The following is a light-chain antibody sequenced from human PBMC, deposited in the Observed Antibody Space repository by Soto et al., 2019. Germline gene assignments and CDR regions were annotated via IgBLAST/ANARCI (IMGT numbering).Light chain of an antibody. CDR2: DVS. Sequence: QFALTQPRSVSGSPGQSVTISCTGTSSDVGGYDYVSWYQQHPDKAPKLMIYDVSKRPSGVPDRFSGSKSGNTASLTISGLQAEDEADYYCYSYAGSSYVFGTGTKVTVL. CDR3: YSYAGSSYV. CDR1: SSDVGGYDY. V-gene: IGLV2-11*01. J-gene: IGLJ1*01.